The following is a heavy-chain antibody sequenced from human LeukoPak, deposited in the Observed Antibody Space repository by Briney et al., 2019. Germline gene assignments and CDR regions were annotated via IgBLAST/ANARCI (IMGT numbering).Heavy chain of an antibody. J-gene: IGHJ2*01. V-gene: IGHV4-59*08. D-gene: IGHD3-10*01. CDR3: ARHARAVGTSSPYRYFDL. Sequence: PSETLSLTCTVSGGSISSYYWSWIRQPPGKGLEWIGYIYYSGSTNYNPSLKSRVTISVDTSKNQFSLKLSSVTAADTAVYYCARHARAVGTSSPYRYFDLWGRGTLVTVSS. CDR1: GGSISSYY. CDR2: IYYSGST.